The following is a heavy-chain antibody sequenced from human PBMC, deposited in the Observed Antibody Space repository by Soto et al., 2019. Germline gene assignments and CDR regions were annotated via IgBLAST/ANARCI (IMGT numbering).Heavy chain of an antibody. CDR3: ARDHAKYSSGCFDY. D-gene: IGHD6-19*01. J-gene: IGHJ4*02. Sequence: ASVKVSCKASGYTFTSYGISWVRQAPGQGLEWMGWISAYNGNTNYAQKLQGRVTMTTDTSTSTAYMELRSLRSDDTAVYYCARDHAKYSSGCFDYWGQGTLDTVSS. CDR1: GYTFTSYG. V-gene: IGHV1-18*01. CDR2: ISAYNGNT.